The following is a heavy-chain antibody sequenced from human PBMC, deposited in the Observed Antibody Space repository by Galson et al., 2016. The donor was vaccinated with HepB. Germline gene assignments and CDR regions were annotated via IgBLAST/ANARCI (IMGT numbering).Heavy chain of an antibody. CDR2: IILVSGKV. CDR1: GGTFGNFG. V-gene: IGHV1-69*06. J-gene: IGHJ6*02. D-gene: IGHD3-22*01. Sequence: SVKVSCKASGGTFGNFGFTWVRQAPGAGFEWMGGIILVSGKVNYAPQFQGRVTIVADRSTTTSYMELSSLKSEDTAVYYCARGYFHSTAYSLDPEDYYGVAVWGQGTTATVSS. CDR3: ARGYFHSTAYSLDPEDYYGVAV.